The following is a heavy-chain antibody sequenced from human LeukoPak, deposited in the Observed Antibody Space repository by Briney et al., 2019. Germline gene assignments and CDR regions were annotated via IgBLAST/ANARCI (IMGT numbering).Heavy chain of an antibody. CDR2: INPNSGGT. CDR1: GYTFTGYY. CDR3: AKTMVRGEKDY. V-gene: IGHV1-2*06. Sequence: ASVKVSCKASGYTFTGYYMHWVRQAPGQGLEWMGRINPNSGGTNYAQKFQGRVTMTRDTSISTAYMELSRLSSDDTAVYYCAKTMVRGEKDYWGQGTLVTVSS. D-gene: IGHD3-10*01. J-gene: IGHJ4*02.